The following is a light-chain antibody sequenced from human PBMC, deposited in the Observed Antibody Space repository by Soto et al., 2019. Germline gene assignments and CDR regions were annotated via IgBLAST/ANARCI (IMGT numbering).Light chain of an antibody. Sequence: EIVLTQSPATLSLSPGERATFSCRASQSVSGDLVWYQQKPGQAPRLLIYDASNRATGIPARFSGSGSGTDFTLTISSLEPEDFAVYYCQQRSNWPPLTFGGGTKVEIK. V-gene: IGKV3-11*01. CDR3: QQRSNWPPLT. CDR2: DAS. CDR1: QSVSGD. J-gene: IGKJ4*01.